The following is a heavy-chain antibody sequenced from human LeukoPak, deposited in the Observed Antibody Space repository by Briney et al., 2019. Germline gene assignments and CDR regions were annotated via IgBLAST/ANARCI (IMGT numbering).Heavy chain of an antibody. J-gene: IGHJ4*02. V-gene: IGHV3-23*01. Sequence: GGALRLPCATSGFPFSSYAISWVRPASGEGLEWVSAISGSGGSTYYADSVKGRFTISRDNSKNTLYLQMNSLRAEDTAVYYCARGGIGYCSSTSCSPDYWGQGTLVTVSS. CDR2: ISGSGGST. CDR1: GFPFSSYA. CDR3: ARGGIGYCSSTSCSPDY. D-gene: IGHD2-2*01.